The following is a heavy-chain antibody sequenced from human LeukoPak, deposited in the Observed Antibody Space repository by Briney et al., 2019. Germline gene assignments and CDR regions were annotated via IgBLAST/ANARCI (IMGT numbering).Heavy chain of an antibody. J-gene: IGHJ4*02. V-gene: IGHV1-2*06. CDR3: VPDCSSTACLFDY. Sequence: ASVKVSCKASGYTFTDYWIHWVRQAPGQGLDWMGRINPNSGGTNYAQKFQGRVTMTRDTSIRTAYMELSRLTSDDTAVFYCVPDCSSTACLFDYWGQGTLVTVSS. D-gene: IGHD2-2*01. CDR2: INPNSGGT. CDR1: GYTFTDYW.